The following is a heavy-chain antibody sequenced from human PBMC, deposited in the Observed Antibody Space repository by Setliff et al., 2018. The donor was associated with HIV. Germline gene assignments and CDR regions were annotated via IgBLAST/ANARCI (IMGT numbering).Heavy chain of an antibody. J-gene: IGHJ6*02. CDR1: GGSISSGSYY. Sequence: ASETLSLTCTVSGGSISSGSYYWGWIRQPPGKGLEWVASIYFSGTPYYNPSLKNRVTISVDTSENQFSLKLSSVIAADTAVYYCARIFGDQGYYYGMDVWGQGTTVTVSS. D-gene: IGHD3-3*01. CDR3: ARIFGDQGYYYGMDV. CDR2: IYFSGTP. V-gene: IGHV4-39*07.